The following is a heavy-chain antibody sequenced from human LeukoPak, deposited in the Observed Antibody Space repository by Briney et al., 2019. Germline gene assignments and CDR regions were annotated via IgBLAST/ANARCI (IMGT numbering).Heavy chain of an antibody. CDR1: GLPFSHYD. V-gene: IGHV3-48*03. J-gene: IGHJ4*02. CDR3: ATDSSGFSY. CDR2: ISSGGYTI. D-gene: IGHD3-22*01. Sequence: GGSLRLSCAVSGLPFSHYDMNWVRQAPGKGLEWVSSISSGGYTIKYHDSVRGRFIISRGNANNSLYLQMNSLRGDDTASYYCATDSSGFSYWGQGILVAVSS.